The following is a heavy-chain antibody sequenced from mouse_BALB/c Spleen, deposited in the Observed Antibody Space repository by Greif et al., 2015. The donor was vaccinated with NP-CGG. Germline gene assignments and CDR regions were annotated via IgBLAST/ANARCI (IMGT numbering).Heavy chain of an antibody. V-gene: IGHV1S135*01. CDR2: IDPFNGGT. Sequence: VQLKESGPELTKPGASVKISCKASGYSFTSYYMHWVKQSHGKSLEWIGYIDPFNGGTSYNQKFKGKATLTADKSSSTAYMHLSSLTSGDSAFYYCARSFYYYYAMDYWGQGTSVTVSS. J-gene: IGHJ4*01. CDR1: GYSFTSYY. D-gene: IGHD2-1*01. CDR3: ARSFYYYYAMDY.